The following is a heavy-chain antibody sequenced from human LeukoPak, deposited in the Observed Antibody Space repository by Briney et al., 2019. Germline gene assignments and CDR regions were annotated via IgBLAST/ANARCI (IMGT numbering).Heavy chain of an antibody. J-gene: IGHJ5*02. V-gene: IGHV4-34*01. CDR1: GGSFSGYY. CDR3: ARHRYYYDSKDWFNP. CDR2: INHSGST. D-gene: IGHD3-22*01. Sequence: SETLSLTCAVYGGSFSGYYWSWIRQPPGKGLEWIGEINHSGSTNYNPPLKSRVTISVDTSKNQFSLKLSSVTAADTAVYYCARHRYYYDSKDWFNPWGQGTLVTVSS.